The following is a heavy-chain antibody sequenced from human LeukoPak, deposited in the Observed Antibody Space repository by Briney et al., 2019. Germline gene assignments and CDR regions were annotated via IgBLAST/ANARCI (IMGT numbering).Heavy chain of an antibody. J-gene: IGHJ4*02. CDR1: GYTFTSYG. CDR2: ISAYNGNT. V-gene: IGHV1-18*01. CDR3: ARDRGGYDHAPLFDY. Sequence: ASVKVSCKASGYTFTSYGISWVRQAPGQGLEWMGWISAYNGNTNYAQKLQGRVTMTTDTSTSTDYMELRSLRSDDTAVYYCARDRGGYDHAPLFDYWGQGPRSPSPQ. D-gene: IGHD5-12*01.